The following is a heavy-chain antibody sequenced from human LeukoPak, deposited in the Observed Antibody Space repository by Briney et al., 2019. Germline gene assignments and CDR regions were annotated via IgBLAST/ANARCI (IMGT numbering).Heavy chain of an antibody. V-gene: IGHV3-9*01. CDR3: AMSGTYSSSSGYLDS. CDR2: ISWNSGNI. Sequence: PGGSLRLSCTSGFTFKSFAMHWVRQAPGKGLEWFSSISWNSGNIDYADSVKGRFTLSRDNAKNSLLLQMNSLRVEDTALYYCAMSGTYSSSSGYLDSWGQGTLVTVSS. CDR1: GFTFKSFA. D-gene: IGHD6-6*01. J-gene: IGHJ4*02.